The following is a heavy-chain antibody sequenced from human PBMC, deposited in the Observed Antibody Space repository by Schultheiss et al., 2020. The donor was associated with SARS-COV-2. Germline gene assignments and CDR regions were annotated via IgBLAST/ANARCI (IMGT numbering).Heavy chain of an antibody. Sequence: GESLKISCAASGFTFSSYWMSWVRQTPGQGLEWVANIKQDGSERYYVDSVKGRFTISRDNAKNSLYLQMNSLRAEDTAVYYCARLYIGWFDPWGQGTLVTVSS. CDR2: IKQDGSER. CDR1: GFTFSSYW. V-gene: IGHV3-7*03. CDR3: ARLYIGWFDP. J-gene: IGHJ5*02.